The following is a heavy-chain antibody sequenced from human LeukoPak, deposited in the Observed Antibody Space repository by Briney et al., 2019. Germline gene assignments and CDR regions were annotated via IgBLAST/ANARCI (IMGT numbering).Heavy chain of an antibody. CDR2: IIPIFGTA. J-gene: IGHJ6*03. D-gene: IGHD2-15*01. Sequence: SVKLSCKASGGTFSSYAISWVRQAPGQGLEWMGGIIPIFGTANYAQKFQGRVTITADESTSTAYMELSSLRSEDTAVYCCAIALGTRYCSGGSCYYHYMDVWGKGTTVTVSS. V-gene: IGHV1-69*01. CDR1: GGTFSSYA. CDR3: AIALGTRYCSGGSCYYHYMDV.